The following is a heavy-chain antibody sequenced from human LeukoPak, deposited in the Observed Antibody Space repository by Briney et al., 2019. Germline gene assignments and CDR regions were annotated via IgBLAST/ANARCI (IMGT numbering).Heavy chain of an antibody. CDR3: ARDHMLRGVDY. D-gene: IGHD3-10*01. Sequence: PSETLSLTCTVSGGSISSYYWSWIRQPPGKGLEWIGYIYYSGSTNYNPSLKSRVTISVDTSKNQFSLKLTSVTAADTAVYYCARDHMLRGVDYWGQGTLVTVSS. CDR2: IYYSGST. J-gene: IGHJ4*02. CDR1: GGSISSYY. V-gene: IGHV4-59*12.